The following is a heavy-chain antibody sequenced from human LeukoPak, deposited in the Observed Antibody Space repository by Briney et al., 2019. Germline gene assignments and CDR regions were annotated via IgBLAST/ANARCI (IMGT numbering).Heavy chain of an antibody. CDR2: INPNSGGT. CDR1: GDTYTDYY. Sequence: ASVKVSCTASGDTYTDYYMHWVRQAPGQGLEWMGWINPNSGGTNYAQKFQGRVTMTRDTSISTPYMELSRLRSDDTTVYYCARDALQNWHWGAWFDPWGQGTLVTVSS. CDR3: ARDALQNWHWGAWFDP. J-gene: IGHJ5*02. D-gene: IGHD1-7*01. V-gene: IGHV1-2*02.